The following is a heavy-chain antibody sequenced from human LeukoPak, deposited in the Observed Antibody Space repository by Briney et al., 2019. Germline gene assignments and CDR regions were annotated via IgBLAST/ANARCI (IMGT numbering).Heavy chain of an antibody. CDR2: INPNSGGT. V-gene: IGHV1-2*02. Sequence: GASVKVSCKASGYTFTGYYMHWVRQAPGQGLEWMGWINPNSGGTNYAQKFQGRVTMTRDTSIGTAYMELSSLRSEDTAVYYCARGYGYSSSWYYPNWGQGTLVTVSS. J-gene: IGHJ4*02. CDR1: GYTFTGYY. CDR3: ARGYGYSSSWYYPN. D-gene: IGHD6-13*01.